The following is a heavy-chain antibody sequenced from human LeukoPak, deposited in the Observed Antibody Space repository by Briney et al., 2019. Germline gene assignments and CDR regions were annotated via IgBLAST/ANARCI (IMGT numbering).Heavy chain of an antibody. CDR2: INPSGGST. J-gene: IGHJ4*02. D-gene: IGHD3-22*01. CDR3: ARVGFKGLLLRGYYFDY. CDR1: GYTFTSYY. Sequence: ASVKVSCKASGYTFTSYYMHWVRQAPGQGLEWMGIINPSGGSTSYAQKFQGRVTMTRDTSTSTVYMELSSLRSEDTAVYYCARVGFKGLLLRGYYFDYWGQGTLVTVSS. V-gene: IGHV1-46*01.